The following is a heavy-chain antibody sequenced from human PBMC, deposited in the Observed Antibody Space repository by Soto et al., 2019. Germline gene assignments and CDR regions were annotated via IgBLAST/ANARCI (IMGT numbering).Heavy chain of an antibody. J-gene: IGHJ3*02. CDR3: ARHTTYAFDI. CDR1: GCRCTNYG. D-gene: IGHD2-2*01. V-gene: IGHV5-10-1*01. CDR2: IDPSDSYT. Sequence: GVSLRVCRRGAGCRCTNYGISWVRQMPGKGLEWMGRIDPSDSYTNYSPSFQGHVTISADKSISTAYLQWSSLKASDTAMYYCARHTTYAFDIWGQGTMVTVS.